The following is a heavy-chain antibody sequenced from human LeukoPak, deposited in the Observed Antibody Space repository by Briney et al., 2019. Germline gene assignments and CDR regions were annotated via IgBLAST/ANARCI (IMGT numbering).Heavy chain of an antibody. Sequence: ASVKVSCKSSGYTFTSYGISWVRQAPGQGLEWMGWISAYNGNTNYPHNLQGRVTMTTDTSTSTAYMELRSLRSDDTAVYYCARDVGYCSSTSCYSVHDAFDIWGQGTMVTDSS. CDR1: GYTFTSYG. V-gene: IGHV1-18*01. CDR2: ISAYNGNT. J-gene: IGHJ3*02. D-gene: IGHD2-2*02. CDR3: ARDVGYCSSTSCYSVHDAFDI.